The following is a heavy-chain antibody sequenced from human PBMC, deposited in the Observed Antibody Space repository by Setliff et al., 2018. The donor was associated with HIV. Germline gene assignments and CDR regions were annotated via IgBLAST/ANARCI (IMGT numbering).Heavy chain of an antibody. V-gene: IGHV6-1*01. J-gene: IGHJ6*03. CDR3: ARGGDWDYNYYMDV. Sequence: SETLSLTCVISGDSVSSNTAAWNWPRQSPSRGLEWLGRTYYRSKWSNDYAVSVKSRITINPDTSKNQFSPQLNSVTSEDTAVYFCARGGDWDYNYYMDVWDKGTTVTVSS. CDR1: GDSVSSNTAA. CDR2: TYYRSKWSN. D-gene: IGHD3-16*01.